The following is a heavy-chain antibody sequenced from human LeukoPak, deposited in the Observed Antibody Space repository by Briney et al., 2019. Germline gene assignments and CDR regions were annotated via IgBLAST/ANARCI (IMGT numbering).Heavy chain of an antibody. D-gene: IGHD4/OR15-4a*01. J-gene: IGHJ6*03. CDR2: INHSGST. CDR3: ARANGGPYYYYYYVDV. Sequence: SETLSLTCAVYGGSFSGYYWSWIRQPPGKGLEWIGEINHSGSTNYNPSLKSRVTISVDTSKNQFSLKLSSVTAADTAVYYCARANGGPYYYYYYVDVWGKGTTVTVSS. V-gene: IGHV4-34*01. CDR1: GGSFSGYY.